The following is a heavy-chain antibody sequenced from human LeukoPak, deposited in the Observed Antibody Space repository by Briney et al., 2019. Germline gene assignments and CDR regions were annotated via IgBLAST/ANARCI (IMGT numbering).Heavy chain of an antibody. CDR1: EYSFSDYW. V-gene: IGHV5-10-1*01. Sequence: GESLRISCQGSEYSFSDYWITWVRQVPGKGLQWMGRIQPSDSETNYSPSFQGHVTFSTDRSISTAYLQWSSLKASDTAMYFCARHYYNDNTLFDYWGHGTLVTVSS. D-gene: IGHD3-22*01. CDR3: ARHYYNDNTLFDY. CDR2: IQPSDSET. J-gene: IGHJ4*01.